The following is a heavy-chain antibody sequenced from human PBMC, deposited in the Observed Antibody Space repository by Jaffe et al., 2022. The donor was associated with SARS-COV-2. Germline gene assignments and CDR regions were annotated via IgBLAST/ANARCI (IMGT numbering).Heavy chain of an antibody. J-gene: IGHJ6*02. D-gene: IGHD6-13*01. CDR2: IYYSGST. CDR1: GGSISSSSYY. V-gene: IGHV4-39*01. CDR3: ARQHIAAAGTYGMDV. Sequence: QLQLQESGPGLVKPSETLSLTCTVSGGSISSSSYYWGWIRQPPGKGLEWIGSIYYSGSTYYNPSLKSRVTISVDTSKNQFSLKLSSVTAADTAVYYCARQHIAAAGTYGMDVWGQGTTVTVSS.